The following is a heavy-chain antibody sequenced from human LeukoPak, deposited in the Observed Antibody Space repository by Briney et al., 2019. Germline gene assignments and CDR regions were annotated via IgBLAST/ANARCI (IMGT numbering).Heavy chain of an antibody. CDR1: GYTFTGYY. CDR2: INPNSGGT. CDR3: AREFRDIVVVPADSGGYYYYYMDV. J-gene: IGHJ6*03. Sequence: ASVKVSCKASGYTFTGYYMHWVRQAPGRGLEWMGWINPNSGGTNYAQKFQGRVTMTRDTSISTAYMELSRLRSDDTAVYYCAREFRDIVVVPADSGGYYYYYMDVWGKGTTVTVSS. D-gene: IGHD2-2*01. V-gene: IGHV1-2*02.